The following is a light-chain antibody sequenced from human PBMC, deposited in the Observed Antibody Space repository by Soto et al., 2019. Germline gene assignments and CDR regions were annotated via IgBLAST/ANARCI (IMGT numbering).Light chain of an antibody. Sequence: DIQLTQSPSFLSASVGDRVTITCRASQDISSHLAWYQQKPGKAPKLLIYAASTLQSGVPSGFGGSGSGTESTLTNTSLQPEDIATYYYQQVKTYPITFGRGTKVEIK. CDR3: QQVKTYPIT. V-gene: IGKV1-9*01. J-gene: IGKJ4*01. CDR2: AAS. CDR1: QDISSH.